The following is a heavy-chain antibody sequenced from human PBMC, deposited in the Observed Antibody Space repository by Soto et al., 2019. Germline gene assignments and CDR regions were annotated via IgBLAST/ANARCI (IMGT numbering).Heavy chain of an antibody. D-gene: IGHD4-17*01. CDR3: ARDEAYGDYVLDC. J-gene: IGHJ4*02. Sequence: ASEKVSCKASGYTFTSYYIHWVRQAPGQGLEWMGVINPSGGITRYAQKFQGRVTMTRDTSTSTVYMELSSLRSEDTAVYYCARDEAYGDYVLDCWGQGALVTVSS. V-gene: IGHV1-46*01. CDR2: INPSGGIT. CDR1: GYTFTSYY.